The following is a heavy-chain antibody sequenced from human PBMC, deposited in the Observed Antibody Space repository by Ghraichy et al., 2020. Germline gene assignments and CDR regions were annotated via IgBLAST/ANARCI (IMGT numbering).Heavy chain of an antibody. D-gene: IGHD2-21*02. J-gene: IGHJ4*02. CDR1: GGSFSGYY. CDR3: ARLLAYCGGDCYSGEDY. CDR2: INHSGST. V-gene: IGHV4-34*01. Sequence: SETLSLTCAVYGGSFSGYYWSWIRQPPGKGLEWIGEINHSGSTNYNPSLKSRVTISVDTSKNQFSLKLSSVTAADTAVYYCARLLAYCGGDCYSGEDYWGQGTLVTISS.